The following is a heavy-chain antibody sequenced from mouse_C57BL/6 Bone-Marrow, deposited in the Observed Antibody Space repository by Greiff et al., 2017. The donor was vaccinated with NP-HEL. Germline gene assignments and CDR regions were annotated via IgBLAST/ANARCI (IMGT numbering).Heavy chain of an antibody. V-gene: IGHV5-6*01. CDR2: ISSGGSYT. Sequence: EVQGVESGGDLVKPGGSLKLSCAASGFTFSSSGMSWVRQTPDKRLEWVATISSGGSYTYYPDSVKGRFPISRDNAKNTLYLQMSSLKSEDTAMYYCARHPPDYYYFDYWGQGTTLTVSS. D-gene: IGHD2-4*01. J-gene: IGHJ2*01. CDR3: ARHPPDYYYFDY. CDR1: GFTFSSSG.